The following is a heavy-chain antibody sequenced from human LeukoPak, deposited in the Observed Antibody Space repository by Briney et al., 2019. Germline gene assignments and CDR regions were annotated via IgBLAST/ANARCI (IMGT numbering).Heavy chain of an antibody. V-gene: IGHV1-2*04. J-gene: IGHJ4*02. Sequence: GASVKVSCKASGYTFTGYYMHWVRRAPGQELEWMGWINPNSGGTNYAQKFQGWVTMTRDTSISTAYMELSRLRSDDTAVYYCARAGGSSWYEFDYWGQGTLVTVSS. CDR3: ARAGGSSWYEFDY. CDR2: INPNSGGT. D-gene: IGHD6-13*01. CDR1: GYTFTGYY.